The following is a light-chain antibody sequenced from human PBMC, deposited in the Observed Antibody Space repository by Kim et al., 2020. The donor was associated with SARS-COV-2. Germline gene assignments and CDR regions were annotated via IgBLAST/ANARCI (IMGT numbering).Light chain of an antibody. CDR1: QSITSN. CDR3: QQYNNYPCS. CDR2: KAS. Sequence: SASVEDRVTITCRASQSITSNLAWYQQKPGKAPKLLIYKASTLESGVPSRFSGSGSGTEFTLTISSLQPDDFATYYCQQYNNYPCSFGQGTKLEIK. V-gene: IGKV1-5*03. J-gene: IGKJ2*04.